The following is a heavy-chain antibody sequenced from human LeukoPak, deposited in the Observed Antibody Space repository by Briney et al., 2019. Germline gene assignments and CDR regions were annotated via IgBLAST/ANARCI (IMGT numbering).Heavy chain of an antibody. D-gene: IGHD7-27*01. CDR1: GFTFNIYA. V-gene: IGHV3-23*01. CDR2: IGRNGDNI. Sequence: GGSLRLSCVASGFTFNIYAMIWVRQAPGEGREWVSVIGRNGDNIHYADSVKGRFTISRDNSKNTLYLQMNSLRAEDTAVYHCAKYTQTGDSFDYWGQGTLVAVSS. CDR3: AKYTQTGDSFDY. J-gene: IGHJ4*02.